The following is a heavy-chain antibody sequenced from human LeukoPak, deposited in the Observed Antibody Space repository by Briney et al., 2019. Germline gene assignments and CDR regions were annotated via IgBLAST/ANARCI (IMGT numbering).Heavy chain of an antibody. CDR2: INPNSGGT. CDR1: GYTFTDYY. CDR3: AREGSGGDYYDAFDI. V-gene: IGHV1-2*02. D-gene: IGHD4-17*01. J-gene: IGHJ3*02. Sequence: ASVKVSCKASGYTFTDYYMHWVRQAPGQGLEWMGWINPNSGGTDYAQKFQGRVTMTRDTSISTAYMELSRLRSDDTAVYYCAREGSGGDYYDAFDIWGQGTMVTVSS.